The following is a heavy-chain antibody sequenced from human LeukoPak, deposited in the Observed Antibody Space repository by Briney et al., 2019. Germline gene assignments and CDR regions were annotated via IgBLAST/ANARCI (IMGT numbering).Heavy chain of an antibody. CDR2: ISRSASNI. CDR3: ARDPEGFGATYFDY. CDR1: GFSFSSYN. V-gene: IGHV3-21*01. Sequence: GGSLRLPCVASGFSFSSYNMNWVRQAPGKGLEWVSSISRSASNIYYADSVKGRFTISRDNAKNSFYLQMNSLRAEDTAVFYCARDPEGFGATYFDYWGQGTLVTVSS. D-gene: IGHD3-16*01. J-gene: IGHJ4*02.